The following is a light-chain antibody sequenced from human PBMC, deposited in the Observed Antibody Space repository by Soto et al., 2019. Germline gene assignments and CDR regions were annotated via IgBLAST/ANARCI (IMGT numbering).Light chain of an antibody. Sequence: DIQLTQSPSFLSASVGDRVTITCRASQDITNSLAWYHQKPGKTPKFLISTASTLQSGVPSMFSGTGSETEFPLTISGLQPEYFATYYCQQFNSYPITFGQGTRLEI. J-gene: IGKJ5*01. CDR1: QDITNS. CDR2: TAS. CDR3: QQFNSYPIT. V-gene: IGKV1-9*01.